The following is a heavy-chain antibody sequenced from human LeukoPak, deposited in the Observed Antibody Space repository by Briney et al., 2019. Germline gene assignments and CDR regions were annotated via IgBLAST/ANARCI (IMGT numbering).Heavy chain of an antibody. CDR2: LYYSGNT. D-gene: IGHD3-22*01. V-gene: IGHV4-59*01. J-gene: IGHJ3*02. CDR3: ARAGYYDTSGLGRAFGI. Sequence: SETLSLTCTVSGVSISSYYWSCIRQPPGKGLEWIGYLYYSGNTNYNPSLKSRVTISVDTSKNQFSLNLSSVTAADTAVYYCARAGYYDTSGLGRAFGIWGQGTMVTVSS. CDR1: GVSISSYY.